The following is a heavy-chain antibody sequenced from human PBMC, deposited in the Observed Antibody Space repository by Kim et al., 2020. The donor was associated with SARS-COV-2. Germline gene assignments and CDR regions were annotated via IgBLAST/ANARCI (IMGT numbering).Heavy chain of an antibody. J-gene: IGHJ4*02. D-gene: IGHD4-4*01. CDR2: ISYDGSNK. V-gene: IGHV3-30*18. CDR1: GFTFSSYG. CDR3: AKDFGSTVTTTHDPDYWGPPDY. Sequence: GGSLRLSCAASGFTFSSYGMHWVRQAPGKGLEWVAVISYDGSNKYYADSVKGRFTISRDNSKNTLYLQMNSLRAEDTAVYYCAKDFGSTVTTTHDPDYWGPPDYWGQGTLVTVSS.